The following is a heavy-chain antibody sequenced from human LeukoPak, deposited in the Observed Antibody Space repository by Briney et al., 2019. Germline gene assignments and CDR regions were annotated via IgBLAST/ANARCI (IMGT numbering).Heavy chain of an antibody. V-gene: IGHV3-23*01. CDR1: GFTFSSSA. CDR2: ISGSGGST. J-gene: IGHJ3*02. Sequence: GGSLRLSCAASGFTFSSSAMSWVRQAPRKGLEWVSAISGSGGSTYYADSVKGRFTISRDNSKNTLYLQMNSLRAEDAAVYYCATPFGNYILNSFDIWGQGTMVTVSS. CDR3: ATPFGNYILNSFDI. D-gene: IGHD4-11*01.